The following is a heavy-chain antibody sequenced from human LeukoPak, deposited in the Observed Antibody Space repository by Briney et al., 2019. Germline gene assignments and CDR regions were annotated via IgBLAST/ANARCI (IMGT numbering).Heavy chain of an antibody. CDR2: ISGSGGST. J-gene: IGHJ4*02. D-gene: IGHD2-2*01. Sequence: GGSLRLSCAASGFTFSSYAMSWVRQAPGKGLEWVSAISGSGGSTYYADSVKGRFTISRDNSKNTLYLQMNSLRAEDTAVYYCAKSRPYQLLSDYFDYWGQGTLVTVPS. CDR1: GFTFSSYA. V-gene: IGHV3-23*01. CDR3: AKSRPYQLLSDYFDY.